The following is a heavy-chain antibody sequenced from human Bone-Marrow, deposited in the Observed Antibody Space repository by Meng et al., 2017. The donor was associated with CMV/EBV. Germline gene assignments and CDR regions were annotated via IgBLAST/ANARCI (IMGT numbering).Heavy chain of an antibody. CDR3: AKDEGGSYNHFFDY. V-gene: IGHV3-30*02. CDR1: GFSFSDYG. Sequence: GGSLRLSCAASGFSFSDYGMHWVRQAPGKGLEWVAFIQYGGSYKYHADSVKGRFTIARDNSKNTLYLQMNNLRDEDTAIYYCAKDEGGSYNHFFDYWGQGTLVTVSS. D-gene: IGHD1-26*01. CDR2: IQYGGSYK. J-gene: IGHJ4*02.